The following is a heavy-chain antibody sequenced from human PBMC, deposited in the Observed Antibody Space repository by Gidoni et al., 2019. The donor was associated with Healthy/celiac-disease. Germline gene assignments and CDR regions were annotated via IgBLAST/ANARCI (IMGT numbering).Heavy chain of an antibody. D-gene: IGHD1-1*01. Sequence: EVQLVESGGGLVKPGGSLRLPCPASAFPFINAWMSWVPQAPGKGLEGVGRIKSKADGGTTDYAAPVKGRFTISRDDSKDTLYLQMNSLKTEDTAVYYCTTDRLERPPRCGYWGQGTLVTVSS. J-gene: IGHJ4*02. V-gene: IGHV3-15*01. CDR2: IKSKADGGTT. CDR1: AFPFINAW. CDR3: TTDRLERPPRCGY.